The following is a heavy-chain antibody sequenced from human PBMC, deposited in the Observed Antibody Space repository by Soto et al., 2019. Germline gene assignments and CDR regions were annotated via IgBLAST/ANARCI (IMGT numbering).Heavy chain of an antibody. CDR1: GFTVSSNY. CDR2: IYSGGST. J-gene: IGHJ3*02. V-gene: IGHV3-53*01. D-gene: IGHD1-1*01. Sequence: GGSLRLSCAASGFTVSSNYMSCVRQAPGKGLEWVSVIYSGGSTYYADSVKGRFTISRDNSKNTLYLQMNSLRAEDTAVYYCARDPLQLDAFDIWGQGTMVTVSS. CDR3: ARDPLQLDAFDI.